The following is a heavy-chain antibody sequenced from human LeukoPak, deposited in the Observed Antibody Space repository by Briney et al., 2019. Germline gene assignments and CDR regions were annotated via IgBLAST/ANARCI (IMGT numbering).Heavy chain of an antibody. CDR3: ARAQAGTGFYY. D-gene: IGHD3-10*01. CDR2: ISSSSTYI. Sequence: GGSLRLSCAASGFTFSSYNMNWVRQAPGKGLEWVSSISSSSTYIYYADSMKGRFTISRDNAKNSLSLQMNSLRAEDTAVYYCARAQAGTGFYYWGQGTLVTLSP. V-gene: IGHV3-21*01. J-gene: IGHJ4*02. CDR1: GFTFSSYN.